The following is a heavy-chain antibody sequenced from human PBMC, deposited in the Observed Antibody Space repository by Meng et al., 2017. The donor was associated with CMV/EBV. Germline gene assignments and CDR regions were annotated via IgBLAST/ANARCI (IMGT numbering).Heavy chain of an antibody. V-gene: IGHV3-21*01. CDR3: ARAIGVVIKIERLSLYYFDY. Sequence: GGSLRLSCAASGFTFSSYGMHWVRQAPGKGLEWVSSISSSSSYIYYADSVKGRFTISRDNAKNSLYLQMNSLRAEDTAVYYCARAIGVVIKIERLSLYYFDYWGQGTLVTVSS. CDR2: ISSSSSYI. CDR1: GFTFSSYG. J-gene: IGHJ4*02. D-gene: IGHD3-3*01.